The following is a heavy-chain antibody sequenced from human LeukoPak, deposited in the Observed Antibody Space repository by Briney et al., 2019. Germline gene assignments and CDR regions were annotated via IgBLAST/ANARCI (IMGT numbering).Heavy chain of an antibody. CDR1: GFTFSSYS. CDR3: ARAPKRWLQLPWYFDL. D-gene: IGHD5-24*01. J-gene: IGHJ2*01. CDR2: ISSSSSYI. V-gene: IGHV3-21*01. Sequence: PGGSLRLSCAASGFTFSSYSMNWVRQAPGKGLEWVSSISSSSSYIYYADSVKGRFTISRDNAKNSLYLQMNSLRAEDTAVYYCARAPKRWLQLPWYFDLWGRGTLVTVSS.